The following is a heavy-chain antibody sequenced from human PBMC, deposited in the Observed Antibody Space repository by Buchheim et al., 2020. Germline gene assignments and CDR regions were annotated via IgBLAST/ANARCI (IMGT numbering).Heavy chain of an antibody. V-gene: IGHV1-46*01. CDR3: ARPLLGITAPAY. CDR1: GYTFTFWH. J-gene: IGHJ4*02. Sequence: QVQLVQSGAEVKKPGASVKASCEASGYTFTFWHIHWVRQAPGQGLEWRGTINPTSGSTSYAQKLQGRVTMTRDTSTSTVHMELNSLRSEDTAVYYCARPLLGITAPAYWGQGTL. D-gene: IGHD6-13*01. CDR2: INPTSGST.